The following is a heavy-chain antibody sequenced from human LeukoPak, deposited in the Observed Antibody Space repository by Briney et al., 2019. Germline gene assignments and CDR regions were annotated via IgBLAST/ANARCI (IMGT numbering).Heavy chain of an antibody. CDR2: INHSGST. CDR1: GGSFSGYY. V-gene: IGHV4-34*01. J-gene: IGHJ5*02. Sequence: SETLSLTCAVYGGSFSGYYWSWIRRPPGKGLEWIGEINHSGSTNYNPSLKSRVTISVDTSKNQFSLKLSSVTAADTAVYYCARGPYYYDSSGSHDWFDPWGQGTLVTVSS. CDR3: ARGPYYYDSSGSHDWFDP. D-gene: IGHD3-22*01.